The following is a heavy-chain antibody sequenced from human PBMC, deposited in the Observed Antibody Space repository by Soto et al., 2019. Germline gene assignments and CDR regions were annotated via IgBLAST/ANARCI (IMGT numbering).Heavy chain of an antibody. CDR1: GFTFSSYA. V-gene: IGHV3-23*01. CDR3: AKDLYKIVVDSNAFDI. Sequence: EVQLLESGGGLVQPGGSLRLSCAASGFTFSSYAMSWVRQAPGKGLEWVSASSGSGGSTYYADSVKGRFTISRDNSKNTLYLQMNSFRAEDTAVYYCAKDLYKIVVDSNAFDIWGQGRMVAVSS. CDR2: SSGSGGST. J-gene: IGHJ3*02. D-gene: IGHD3-22*01.